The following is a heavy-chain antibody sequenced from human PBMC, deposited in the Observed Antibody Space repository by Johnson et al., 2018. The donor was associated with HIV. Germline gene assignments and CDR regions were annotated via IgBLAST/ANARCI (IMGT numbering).Heavy chain of an antibody. V-gene: IGHV3-23*04. Sequence: MLLVESGGGLVQPGGSLRLSCAASGFTFSSYAMNWVRQAPGKGLKWVSSISGSGGSTYYADSVKGRFTISRDNSKNTLYLQMNSLRAEDTALYYCAKEDGVVAAMNAFDIWGPGTMVTVSS. J-gene: IGHJ3*02. CDR3: AKEDGVVAAMNAFDI. CDR1: GFTFSSYA. CDR2: ISGSGGST. D-gene: IGHD2-15*01.